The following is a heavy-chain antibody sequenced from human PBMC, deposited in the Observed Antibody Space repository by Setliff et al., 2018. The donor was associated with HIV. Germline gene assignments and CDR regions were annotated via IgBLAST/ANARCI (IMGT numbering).Heavy chain of an antibody. CDR1: GFTFSSYS. D-gene: IGHD2-2*01. CDR2: IYSSGSSI. V-gene: IGHV3-21*01. Sequence: PGGSLRLSCAASGFTFSSYSMNWVRQAPGKGLEWVSVIYSSGSSIYYGDSGKGRFTISRDNAKNSLYLQMNSLRAEDTAVYYCARRAYCSSTTCFDNWGQGTLVTVSS. CDR3: ARRAYCSSTTCFDN. J-gene: IGHJ4*02.